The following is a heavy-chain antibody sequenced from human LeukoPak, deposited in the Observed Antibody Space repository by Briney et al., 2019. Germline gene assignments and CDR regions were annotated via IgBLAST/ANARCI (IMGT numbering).Heavy chain of an antibody. Sequence: TGGSLRLSCAASGFNFNTYSMNWVRQAPGKGLEWISSISSGSSYINHADSVKGRFAISRDNTKNSVFLQMNSLRAEDTAVYYCTRDNELGGYKGWYFDYWGQGTLVTVSS. V-gene: IGHV3-21*01. CDR2: ISSGSSYI. D-gene: IGHD5-24*01. CDR1: GFNFNTYS. J-gene: IGHJ4*02. CDR3: TRDNELGGYKGWYFDY.